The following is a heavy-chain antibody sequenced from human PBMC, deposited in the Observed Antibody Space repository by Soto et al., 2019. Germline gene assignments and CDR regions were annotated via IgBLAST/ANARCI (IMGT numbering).Heavy chain of an antibody. CDR1: GFTFSSYG. CDR3: AKDQGLSSSWYPRLYGMDV. V-gene: IGHV3-30*18. Sequence: GGSLRLSCAASGFTFSSYGMHWVRQAPGKGLEWVAVISYDGSNKYYADSVKGRFTISRDNSKNTLYLQMNSLRAEDTAVYYWAKDQGLSSSWYPRLYGMDVWGQGTTVTVSS. D-gene: IGHD6-13*01. CDR2: ISYDGSNK. J-gene: IGHJ6*02.